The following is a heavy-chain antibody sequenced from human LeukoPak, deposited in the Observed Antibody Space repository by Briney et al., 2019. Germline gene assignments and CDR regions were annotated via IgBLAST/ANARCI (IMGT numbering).Heavy chain of an antibody. J-gene: IGHJ4*02. CDR3: ESMFSGGDSIRMDY. V-gene: IGHV3-66*01. D-gene: IGHD2-21*02. CDR2: IYSGGFSGGGP. CDR1: GFNVSSHH. Sequence: GGSLRLSCAVSGFNVSSHHMNWVRQAPGKGLEWVSVIYSGGFSGGGPHYADSVKGRFTTSSESSKNTLYLQMNSLRAEDTAVYYCESMFSGGDSIRMDYWGQGTLVTVSS.